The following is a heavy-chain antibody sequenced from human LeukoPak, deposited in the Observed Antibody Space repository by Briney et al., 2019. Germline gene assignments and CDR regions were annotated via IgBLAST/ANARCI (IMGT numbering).Heavy chain of an antibody. V-gene: IGHV3-53*01. J-gene: IGHJ4*02. CDR2: LYSGGNT. D-gene: IGHD5-12*01. CDR3: ARDGRGYMLDF. Sequence: GGSLRLSCAVSGFIFSRYYISWVRQAPGKGLQWVSILYSGGNTYYTDSVKGRFTISRDSSKNTLYLQMNSLRPEDSAVYYCARDGRGYMLDFWGQGTLVTVSS. CDR1: GFIFSRYY.